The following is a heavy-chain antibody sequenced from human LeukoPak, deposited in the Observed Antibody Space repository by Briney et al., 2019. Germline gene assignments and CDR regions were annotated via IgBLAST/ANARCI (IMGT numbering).Heavy chain of an antibody. J-gene: IGHJ3*02. CDR3: AREYSSSWYGPDAFDI. CDR1: GGSIRSYY. D-gene: IGHD6-13*01. CDR2: IYTSGST. Sequence: SETLSLTCTVSGGSIRSYYWSWIRQPAGKGLEWIGRIYTSGSTNYNPSLKSRVTMSVDTSKNQFSLKLSSVTAADTAVYYCAREYSSSWYGPDAFDIWGQGTMVTVSS. V-gene: IGHV4-4*07.